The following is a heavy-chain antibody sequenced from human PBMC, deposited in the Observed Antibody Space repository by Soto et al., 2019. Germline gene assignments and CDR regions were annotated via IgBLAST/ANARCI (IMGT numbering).Heavy chain of an antibody. CDR3: ARSIAVAGTPEFDY. V-gene: IGHV3-30-3*01. CDR2: ISYDDGNNK. J-gene: IGHJ4*02. D-gene: IGHD6-19*01. Sequence: QVPLVESGGGVVQPGRSLRLSCAASGFTFSSFTMHWVRQAPGKGLEWVAFISYDDGNNKYYADSVKGRFTISRDNSRNTLYLQMNSLRAEDTAVYYCARSIAVAGTPEFDYWGQGTLVTVSS. CDR1: GFTFSSFT.